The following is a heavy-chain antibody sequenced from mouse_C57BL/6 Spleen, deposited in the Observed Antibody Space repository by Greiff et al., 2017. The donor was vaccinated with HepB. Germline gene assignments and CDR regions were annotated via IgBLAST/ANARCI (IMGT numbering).Heavy chain of an antibody. V-gene: IGHV3-6*01. J-gene: IGHJ2*01. D-gene: IGHD1-3*01. CDR1: GYSITSGYY. CDR3: ASEGKWDRVFDY. Sequence: EVKLMESGPGLVKPSQSLSLTCSVTGYSITSGYYWNWIRQFPGNKLEWMGYISYDGSNNYNPSLKNRISITRDTSKNQFFLKLNSVTTEDTATYYCASEGKWDRVFDYWGQGTTLTVSS. CDR2: ISYDGSN.